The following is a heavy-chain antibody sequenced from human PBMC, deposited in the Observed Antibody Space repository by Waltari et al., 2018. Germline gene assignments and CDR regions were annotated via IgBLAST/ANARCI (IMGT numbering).Heavy chain of an antibody. J-gene: IGHJ3*02. V-gene: IGHV3-30*02. D-gene: IGHD6-19*01. CDR1: GFTFSSYG. CDR2: IRYDGSNK. CDR3: AKDGKSPIAVAGNNAFDI. Sequence: QVQLVESGGGVVQPGGSLRLSCAASGFTFSSYGMHWVHQAPGKGLEWVAFIRYDGSNKYYADSVKGRFTISRDNSKNTLYLQMNSLRAEDTAVYYCAKDGKSPIAVAGNNAFDIWGQGTMVTVSS.